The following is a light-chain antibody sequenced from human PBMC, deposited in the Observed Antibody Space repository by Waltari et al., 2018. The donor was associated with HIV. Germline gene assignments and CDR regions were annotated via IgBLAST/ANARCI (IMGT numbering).Light chain of an antibody. Sequence: EIVLTQSPATLSLSPGERATLFCRASPSVSSYLAWYQQKPGQAPRLLIYDASNRATGIPARFSGSGSGTDFTLTISSLEPEDFAVYYCQQRSNWLFTFGPGTKVDIK. V-gene: IGKV3-11*01. CDR1: PSVSSY. CDR3: QQRSNWLFT. CDR2: DAS. J-gene: IGKJ3*01.